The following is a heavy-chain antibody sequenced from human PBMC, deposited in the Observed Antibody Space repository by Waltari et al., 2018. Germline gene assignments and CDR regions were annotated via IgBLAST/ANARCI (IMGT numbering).Heavy chain of an antibody. V-gene: IGHV3-30*18. D-gene: IGHD3-10*01. CDR3: AKTMVQGSGLYYFDY. J-gene: IGHJ4*02. Sequence: QVQLVESGGGVVQPGRSLRLSCAASGFTFSSYGMHWVRQAPGKGLEWVAVISYDGSNKYYADSVKGRFTISRDNSKNTLYLQMNSLRAEDTAVYYCAKTMVQGSGLYYFDYWGQGTLVTVSS. CDR1: GFTFSSYG. CDR2: ISYDGSNK.